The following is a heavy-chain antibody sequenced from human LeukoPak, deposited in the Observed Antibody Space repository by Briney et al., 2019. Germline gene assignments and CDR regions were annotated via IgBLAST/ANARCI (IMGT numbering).Heavy chain of an antibody. CDR2: ISYDGSNK. CDR1: GFTFSSYA. V-gene: IGHV3-30-3*01. J-gene: IGHJ4*02. D-gene: IGHD3-16*01. Sequence: GGSLRLSCAASGFTFSSYAMHWVRQAPGKGLEWVAVISYDGSNKYYADSVKGRFTISRDNSKNTLYLQMNSLRAEDTAVYYWARDLGGSRDYWGQGTLVTVSS. CDR3: ARDLGGSRDY.